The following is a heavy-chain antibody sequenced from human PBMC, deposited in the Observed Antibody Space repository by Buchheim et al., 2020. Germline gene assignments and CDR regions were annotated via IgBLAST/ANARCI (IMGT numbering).Heavy chain of an antibody. D-gene: IGHD3-10*01. CDR2: IYYSGST. V-gene: IGHV4-61*01. CDR1: GGSVSSGSYY. J-gene: IGHJ6*02. Sequence: QVQLQESGPGLVKPSETLSLTCTVSGGSVSSGSYYWSWIRQPPGKGLEWIGYIYYSGSTNYNPSLKSRVTISEDTSKKQFSLKLSSVTAADTAVYYCARDRSESPQTLYYYGMDVWGQGTT. CDR3: ARDRSESPQTLYYYGMDV.